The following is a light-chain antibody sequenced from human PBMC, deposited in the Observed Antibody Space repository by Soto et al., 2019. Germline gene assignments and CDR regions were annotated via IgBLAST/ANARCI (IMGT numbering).Light chain of an antibody. J-gene: IGKJ5*01. CDR2: AAS. V-gene: IGKV1-39*01. Sequence: IQIPQSPSSLSATVGDRVTITCRASQSISSYLNWYQQKPGEAPKLLIYAASNLQSGIPSRFSGSGSGTDFTDFTLTISSLQPEDFATYYCQQTYMTPITFGQGTRLEIK. CDR3: QQTYMTPIT. CDR1: QSISSY.